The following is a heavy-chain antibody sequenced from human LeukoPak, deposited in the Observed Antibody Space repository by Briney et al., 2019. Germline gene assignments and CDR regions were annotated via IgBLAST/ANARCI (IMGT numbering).Heavy chain of an antibody. V-gene: IGHV4-59*01. J-gene: IGHJ3*02. D-gene: IGHD3-9*01. CDR1: RGSISSYY. CDR2: IYYSGST. Sequence: SETLSLTCTVSRGSISSYYCNWIRQPPGKRLEWIGYIYYSGSTNYNPSLKSRVTISVDTSKNPFSLKLSSVTAADTAVYYCARVVGGNFVWLLSVSDAFDIWGQGTMVTVSS. CDR3: ARVVGGNFVWLLSVSDAFDI.